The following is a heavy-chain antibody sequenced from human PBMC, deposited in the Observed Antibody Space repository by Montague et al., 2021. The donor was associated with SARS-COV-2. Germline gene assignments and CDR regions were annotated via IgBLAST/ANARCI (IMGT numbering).Heavy chain of an antibody. CDR1: GGSISSGGYC. Sequence: TLSLTCTVSGGSISSGGYCWSWIRQHPGKGLEWIGYIYYSGSTYYNPSLKSRVTISVDTSKNQFSLKLSSVTAADTAAYYCARVQGITMIVVVIGAFDIWGQGTMVTVSS. D-gene: IGHD3-22*01. CDR3: ARVQGITMIVVVIGAFDI. J-gene: IGHJ3*02. CDR2: IYYSGST. V-gene: IGHV4-31*03.